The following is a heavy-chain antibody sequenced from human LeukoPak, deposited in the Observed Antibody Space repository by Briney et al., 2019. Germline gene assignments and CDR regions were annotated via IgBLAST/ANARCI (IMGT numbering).Heavy chain of an antibody. CDR2: ISAYNGNT. Sequence: ASVKVSCKASGGTFSSYTISWVRQAPGQGLEWMGWISAYNGNTNYAQKLQGRVTMTTDTSTSTAYMELRSLRSDDTAVYYCARDMGGGSYRQFDYWGQGTLVTVSS. D-gene: IGHD1-26*01. CDR1: GGTFSSYT. J-gene: IGHJ4*02. CDR3: ARDMGGGSYRQFDY. V-gene: IGHV1-18*01.